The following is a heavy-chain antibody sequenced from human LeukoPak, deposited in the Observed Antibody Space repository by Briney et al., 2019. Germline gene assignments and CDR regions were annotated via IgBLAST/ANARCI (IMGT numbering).Heavy chain of an antibody. CDR3: AKGRTIAVVPAVPFDY. Sequence: GGSLRLSCAASGFTFSSYGMHWVRQAPGKGLEWVTFIRYDGSNKYYADSVKGRFTISRDNSKNTLYLQMNSLRAEDTAVYYCAKGRTIAVVPAVPFDYWGQGSLVTVSS. D-gene: IGHD2-2*01. J-gene: IGHJ4*02. CDR2: IRYDGSNK. CDR1: GFTFSSYG. V-gene: IGHV3-30*02.